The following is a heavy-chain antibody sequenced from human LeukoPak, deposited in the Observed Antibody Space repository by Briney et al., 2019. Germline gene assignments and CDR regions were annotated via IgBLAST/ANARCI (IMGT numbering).Heavy chain of an antibody. CDR2: IYYSGST. Sequence: SETLSLTCAVYGGSFSVYYWSWIRQPPGKGLEWIGYIYYSGSTNYNPSLKSRVTISVDTSKNQFSLKLSSVTAADTAVYYCARSYGDFWSGPICNWFDPWGQGTLVTVSS. D-gene: IGHD3-3*01. CDR3: ARSYGDFWSGPICNWFDP. CDR1: GGSFSVYY. V-gene: IGHV4-59*01. J-gene: IGHJ5*02.